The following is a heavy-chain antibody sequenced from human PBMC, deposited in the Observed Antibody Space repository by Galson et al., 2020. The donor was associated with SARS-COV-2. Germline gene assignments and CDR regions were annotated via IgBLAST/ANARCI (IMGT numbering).Heavy chain of an antibody. CDR3: ARDSPVVVINYYFDILDV. V-gene: IGHV4-59*01. Sequence: SETLSLTCAVSAGSMNTYYWTWIRQAPGKELEWIGHISSSGNTNYNPSLKSRLTISVDTSQNQFSLELSSVTAADTAVYFCARDSPVVVINYYFDILDVWGQGTAVTVSS. CDR2: ISSSGNT. D-gene: IGHD3-22*01. J-gene: IGHJ6*02. CDR1: AGSMNTYY.